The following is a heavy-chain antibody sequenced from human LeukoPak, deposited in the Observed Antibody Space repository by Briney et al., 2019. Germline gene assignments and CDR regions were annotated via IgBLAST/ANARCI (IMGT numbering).Heavy chain of an antibody. J-gene: IGHJ4*02. D-gene: IGHD2-21*02. V-gene: IGHV3-23*01. CDR3: AIMVVTAIPLDY. CDR2: ISGSGGST. Sequence: GGSLRLSCAASRFTFSSSAMSWVRQAPGKGLEWVSAISGSGGSTYYADSVKGRFTISRDNSKNTLYLQMNSLRAEDTAVYYCAIMVVTAIPLDYWGQGTLVTVSS. CDR1: RFTFSSSA.